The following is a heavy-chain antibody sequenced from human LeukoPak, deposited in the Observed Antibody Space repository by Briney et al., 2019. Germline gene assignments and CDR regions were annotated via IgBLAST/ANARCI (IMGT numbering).Heavy chain of an antibody. J-gene: IGHJ4*02. Sequence: GGSLRLSCAASGFTSSSHGMHWVRQAPGKGLEWVASISYDGSNRHYADSVKGRVTISRDNSKNTLYLQMNSLRTEDTSIYYCATQELMYVAYWGQGTLVTVSS. CDR2: ISYDGSNR. CDR1: GFTSSSHG. CDR3: ATQELMYVAY. V-gene: IGHV3-30*03. D-gene: IGHD3-10*01.